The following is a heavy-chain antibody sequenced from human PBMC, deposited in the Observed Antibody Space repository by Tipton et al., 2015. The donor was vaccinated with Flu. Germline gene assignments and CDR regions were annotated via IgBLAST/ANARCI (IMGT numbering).Heavy chain of an antibody. CDR3: ARVYVSYALDY. Sequence: SLRLSCRTSGFTFGSYGMHWVRQAPGKGLEWVAFIDFDGSGKAYADSVKGRFTISRDNGKNTVSLQMNSLRPEDTAVYMCARVYVSYALDYWGQGTLVTVSS. V-gene: IGHV3-30*06. CDR1: GFTFGSYG. J-gene: IGHJ4*02. D-gene: IGHD3-10*01. CDR2: IDFDGSGK.